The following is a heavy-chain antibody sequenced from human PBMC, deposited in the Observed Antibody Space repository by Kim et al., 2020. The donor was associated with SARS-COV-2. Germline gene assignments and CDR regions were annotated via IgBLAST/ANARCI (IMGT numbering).Heavy chain of an antibody. Sequence: ASVKVSCKASGYTFTSYGISWVRQAPGQGLEWMGWISAYNGNTNYAQKLQGRVTMTTDTSTSTAYMELRSLRSDDTAVYYCARTPIAVAGTSWFDPWGQGTLVTVSS. D-gene: IGHD6-19*01. CDR1: GYTFTSYG. V-gene: IGHV1-18*04. CDR3: ARTPIAVAGTSWFDP. J-gene: IGHJ5*02. CDR2: ISAYNGNT.